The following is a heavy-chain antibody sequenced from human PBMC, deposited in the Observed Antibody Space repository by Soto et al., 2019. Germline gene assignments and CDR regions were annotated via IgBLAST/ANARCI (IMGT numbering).Heavy chain of an antibody. Sequence: GGSLRLSCAASGFTFDEFGMSWVRQVPGKGLEWVSVISYDGSNKYYADSVKGRFTISRDNSKNTLYLQMNSLRAEDTAVYYCARNGYYDFWSGYSLDYWGQGTLVTVSS. CDR2: ISYDGSNK. V-gene: IGHV3-30*03. J-gene: IGHJ4*02. CDR3: ARNGYYDFWSGYSLDY. D-gene: IGHD3-3*01. CDR1: GFTFDEFG.